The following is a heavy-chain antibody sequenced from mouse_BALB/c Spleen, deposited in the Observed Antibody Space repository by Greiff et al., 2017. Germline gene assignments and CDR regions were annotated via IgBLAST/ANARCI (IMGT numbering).Heavy chain of an antibody. V-gene: IGHV3-2*02. Sequence: EVKLQESGPGLVKPSQSLSLTCTVTGYSITSDYAWNWIRQFPGNKLEWMGYISYSGSTSYKPSLKSRISITRDTSKNQFFLQLNSVTTEDTATYYCARSSFYPYYAMDAWGQGTSVTVSS. D-gene: IGHD2-1*01. CDR3: ARSSFYPYYAMDA. J-gene: IGHJ4*01. CDR2: ISYSGST. CDR1: GYSITSDYA.